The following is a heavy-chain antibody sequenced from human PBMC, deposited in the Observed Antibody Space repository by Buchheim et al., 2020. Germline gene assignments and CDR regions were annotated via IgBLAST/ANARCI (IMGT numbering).Heavy chain of an antibody. CDR2: IYTSGST. CDR1: GGSISSGSYY. J-gene: IGHJ6*02. CDR3: ARGRRYYGMDV. Sequence: QVQLQESGPGLVKPSQTLSLTCTVSGGSISSGSYYWSWIRQPAGKGLEGIGRIYTSGSTNYNPSLKSRVTISVDTSKNQFSLKLSSVTAADTAVYYCARGRRYYGMDVWGQGTT. V-gene: IGHV4-61*02.